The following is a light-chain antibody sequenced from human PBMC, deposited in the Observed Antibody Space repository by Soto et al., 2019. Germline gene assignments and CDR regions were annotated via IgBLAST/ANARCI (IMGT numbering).Light chain of an antibody. CDR3: QQHGGSRGPT. CDR2: GAS. Sequence: IVLTQSPGTLSLSPGKRATLSCRASQSVSNSYLAWYQQKPGQAPRLLISGASSRATGIPDRFSGSGSGTDFTLTISRLEPEDFAVYFCQQHGGSRGPTFGQGTKVEIK. V-gene: IGKV3-20*01. J-gene: IGKJ1*01. CDR1: QSVSNSY.